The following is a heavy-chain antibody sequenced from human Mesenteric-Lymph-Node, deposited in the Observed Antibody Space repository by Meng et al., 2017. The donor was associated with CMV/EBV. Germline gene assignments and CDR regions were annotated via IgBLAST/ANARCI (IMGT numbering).Heavy chain of an antibody. V-gene: IGHV2-5*02. D-gene: IGHD2-21*01. Sequence: TFSGFSLSTSGVGVAWIRQPPGKALEWLALIYWDNDKRYSPSLKSRLTITKDTSKNQVVLSMTNMDPVDTATYYCTHRLFSPQYFQHWGQGTLVTVSS. CDR2: IYWDNDK. CDR1: GFSLSTSGVG. CDR3: THRLFSPQYFQH. J-gene: IGHJ1*01.